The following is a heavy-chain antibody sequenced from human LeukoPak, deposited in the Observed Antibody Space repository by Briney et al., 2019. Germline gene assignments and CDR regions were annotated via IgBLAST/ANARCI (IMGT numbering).Heavy chain of an antibody. Sequence: QPGGSLRLSCAASGFTFSSYWMSWVRQAPGKGLEWVANIKQDGSEKYYVDSVKGRFTISRDNAKNSLYLQMNSLRAEDTAVYYCAREYCSSTSCLYDYWGQGTLVTVSS. J-gene: IGHJ4*02. CDR1: GFTFSSYW. CDR3: AREYCSSTSCLYDY. V-gene: IGHV3-7*01. CDR2: IKQDGSEK. D-gene: IGHD2-2*01.